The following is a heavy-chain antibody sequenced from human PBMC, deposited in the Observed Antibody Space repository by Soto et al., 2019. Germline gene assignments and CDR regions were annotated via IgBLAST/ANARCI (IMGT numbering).Heavy chain of an antibody. J-gene: IGHJ4*02. V-gene: IGHV3-11*06. CDR1: GFTFSDYY. CDR3: ARSGDNYNRLDY. Sequence: GGSLRLSCEGSGFTFSDYYISWIRQAPGKGLEWISYSSNSGTFSRYADSVKGRFSISRDNTKNLLYLQMNSLRAEDTAVYYCARSGDNYNRLDYWGQGTLVTVSS. CDR2: SSNSGTFS. D-gene: IGHD1-1*01.